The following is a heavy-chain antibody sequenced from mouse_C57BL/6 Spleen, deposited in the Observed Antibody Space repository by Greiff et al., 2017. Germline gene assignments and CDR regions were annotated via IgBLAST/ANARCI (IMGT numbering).Heavy chain of an antibody. CDR3: ARPLHYGSSLYYAMDY. J-gene: IGHJ4*01. D-gene: IGHD1-1*01. Sequence: EVQVVESGGDLVKPGGSLKLSCAASGFTFSSYGMSWVRQTPDKRLEWVATISSGGSYTYYPDSVKGRFTISRDNAKNTLYLQMSSLKSEDTAMYYCARPLHYGSSLYYAMDYWGQGTSVTVSS. CDR2: ISSGGSYT. V-gene: IGHV5-6*01. CDR1: GFTFSSYG.